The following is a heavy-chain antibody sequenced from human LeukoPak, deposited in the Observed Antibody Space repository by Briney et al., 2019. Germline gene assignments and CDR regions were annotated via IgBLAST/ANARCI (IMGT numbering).Heavy chain of an antibody. CDR2: ISSSSSYI. J-gene: IGHJ6*02. CDR3: ARDDCSSTSCPGYWYYGMDV. V-gene: IGHV3-21*01. D-gene: IGHD2-2*01. Sequence: GGSLRLSCAASGFTFSSYSMNWAHQAPGKGLEWVSSISSSSSYIYYADSVKGRFTISRDNAKNSLYLQMNSLRAEDTAVYYCARDDCSSTSCPGYWYYGMDVWGQGTTVTVSS. CDR1: GFTFSSYS.